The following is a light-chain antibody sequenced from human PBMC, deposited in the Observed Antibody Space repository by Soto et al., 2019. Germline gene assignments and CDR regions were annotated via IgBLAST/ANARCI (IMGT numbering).Light chain of an antibody. V-gene: IGKV3-15*01. CDR1: QSVGSN. J-gene: IGKJ2*01. Sequence: EIVMTQSPATLSVSPGERASLSCRASQSVGSNLAWYQQTAGQAPRLLIYGASTRATGIPARFSGSGSGTEFSLPVSSLQSEAFAVSSCQQYTNWPYTFGQGTKLEIK. CDR3: QQYTNWPYT. CDR2: GAS.